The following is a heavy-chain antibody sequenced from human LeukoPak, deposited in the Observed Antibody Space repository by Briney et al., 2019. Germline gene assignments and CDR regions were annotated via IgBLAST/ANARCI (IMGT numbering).Heavy chain of an antibody. Sequence: GGSLRLSCAASEFTVSSDYLNWVRQAPGKGLEWVSVIYSGGSTYYADSVKGRFTISRDNSENTLYLQMNSLRAEDTAVYYCARGGSGTYFAFDIWGQGTMVTVSS. CDR2: IYSGGST. CDR1: EFTVSSDY. D-gene: IGHD3-10*01. J-gene: IGHJ3*02. CDR3: ARGGSGTYFAFDI. V-gene: IGHV3-66*01.